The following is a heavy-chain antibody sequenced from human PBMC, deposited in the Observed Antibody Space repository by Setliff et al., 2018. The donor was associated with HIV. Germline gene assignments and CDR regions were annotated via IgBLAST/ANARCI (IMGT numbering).Heavy chain of an antibody. CDR3: ARDDSIVLVPAIMRGDGFDF. CDR2: IYYTGNT. J-gene: IGHJ3*01. V-gene: IGHV4-34*01. D-gene: IGHD2-2*01. Sequence: PSETLSLTCAVYGGSFSGYYWTWIRQPPGKGLEWIGSIYYTGNTKYNPSLESRVTFSIDTSENQFSLRLASVTAADTAIYYCARDDSIVLVPAIMRGDGFDFWGQGRMVTVSS. CDR1: GGSFSGYY.